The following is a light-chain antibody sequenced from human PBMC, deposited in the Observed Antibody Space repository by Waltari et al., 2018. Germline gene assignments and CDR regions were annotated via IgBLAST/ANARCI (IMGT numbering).Light chain of an antibody. CDR3: QQYYITPRT. Sequence: DIVMTKSPDSLAVSLGGRATFNVKARQSVLYNSNNNDYLAWYQQKPGQPPTLLIYWASTRESGVPDRFSGSGSGTDFTLTISSLQAEDVAVYYCQQYYITPRTFGQGTKVEVK. CDR2: WAS. V-gene: IGKV4-1*01. J-gene: IGKJ1*01. CDR1: QSVLYNSNNNDY.